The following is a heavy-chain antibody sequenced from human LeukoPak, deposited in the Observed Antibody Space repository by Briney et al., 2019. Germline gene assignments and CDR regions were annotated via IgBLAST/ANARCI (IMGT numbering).Heavy chain of an antibody. J-gene: IGHJ4*02. CDR1: GFTFSSYA. Sequence: GGSLRLSCAASGFTFSSYAMSWVRQAPGKGLEWVSAISGSVGSTYYADSVKGRFTISRDNAKNTLYLQMSGLRAEDTAVYYCARSSTTVAGFDHWGQGTLVTVSS. CDR2: ISGSVGST. CDR3: ARSSTTVAGFDH. D-gene: IGHD4-23*01. V-gene: IGHV3-23*01.